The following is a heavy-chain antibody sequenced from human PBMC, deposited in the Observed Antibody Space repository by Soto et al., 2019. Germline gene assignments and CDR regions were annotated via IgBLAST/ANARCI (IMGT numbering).Heavy chain of an antibody. J-gene: IGHJ6*02. CDR1: GFTFSSYW. CDR2: IKQDGSEK. D-gene: IGHD2-15*01. V-gene: IGHV3-7*03. CDR3: ARALGYCSGGSCYSNYYYYGMDV. Sequence: EVQLVESGGGLVQPGGSLRLSCAASGFTFSSYWMSWVRQAPGKGLEWVANIKQDGSEKYYVDSVKGRFTISRDNAKNPLYLQMNIRRAEDTAVYYCARALGYCSGGSCYSNYYYYGMDVWGQGTTVTVSS.